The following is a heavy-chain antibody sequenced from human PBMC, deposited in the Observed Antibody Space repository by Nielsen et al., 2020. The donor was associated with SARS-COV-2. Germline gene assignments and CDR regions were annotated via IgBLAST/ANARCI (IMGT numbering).Heavy chain of an antibody. CDR3: ASVDYGVDY. Sequence: SETLSLTCAVYGGSFSGYYWSWIRQSPGKGLEWIGEINHSGSTNYNPSLKSRVTISVDTSKNQFSLKLSSVTAADTAVYYCASVDYGVDYWGQGTLVTVSS. CDR1: GGSFSGYY. J-gene: IGHJ4*02. CDR2: INHSGST. V-gene: IGHV4-34*01. D-gene: IGHD4-17*01.